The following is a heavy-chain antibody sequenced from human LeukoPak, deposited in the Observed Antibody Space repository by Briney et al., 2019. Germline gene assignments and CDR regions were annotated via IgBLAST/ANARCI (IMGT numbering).Heavy chain of an antibody. CDR2: IYYSGST. V-gene: IGHV4-59*01. CDR3: ARYVWGSYPTFEDY. J-gene: IGHJ4*02. Sequence: SETLSLTCTVSGGSISSYYWSWVRQPPGKGLEWIGYIYYSGSTNYNPSLKSRVTISVDTSKNKFSLKLSSVTAADTAVYYCARYVWGSYPTFEDYWGQGTLVTVSS. D-gene: IGHD3-16*02. CDR1: GGSISSYY.